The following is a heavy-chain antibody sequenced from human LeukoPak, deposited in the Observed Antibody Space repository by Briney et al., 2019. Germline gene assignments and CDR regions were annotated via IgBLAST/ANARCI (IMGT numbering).Heavy chain of an antibody. CDR1: GGTFSSYA. D-gene: IGHD2-2*01. J-gene: IGHJ4*02. V-gene: IGHV1-69*13. CDR3: AVGAGYQLPPGGY. Sequence: SVKVPCKASGGTFSSYAISWVRQAPGQGLEWMGGIIPIFGTANYAQKFQGRVTITADESTSTAYMELSSLRSEDTAVYYCAVGAGYQLPPGGYWGQGTLVTVSS. CDR2: IIPIFGTA.